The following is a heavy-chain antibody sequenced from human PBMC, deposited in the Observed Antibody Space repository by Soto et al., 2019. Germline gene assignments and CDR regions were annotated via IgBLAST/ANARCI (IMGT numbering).Heavy chain of an antibody. CDR1: GGTISSYD. J-gene: IGHJ6*02. CDR3: ARDGGYCSSTSCYTRGYYGMDV. Sequence: SESLSLTCTASGGTISSYDWSWIRQPPGKGLEWIGYIYYSGSTNYNPSLKSRVTISVDTSKNQFSLKLSSVTAADTAVYYCARDGGYCSSTSCYTRGYYGMDVWGQGTTVTVS. V-gene: IGHV4-59*01. CDR2: IYYSGST. D-gene: IGHD2-2*02.